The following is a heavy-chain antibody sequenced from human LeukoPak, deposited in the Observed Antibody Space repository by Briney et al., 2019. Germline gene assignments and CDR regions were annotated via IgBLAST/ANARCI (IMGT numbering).Heavy chain of an antibody. CDR1: GGTFSSYA. J-gene: IGHJ6*03. V-gene: IGHV1-69*05. D-gene: IGHD6-13*01. Sequence: GASVKVSCKASGGTFSSYAISWVRQAPGQGLEWMGGIIPIFGTASYAQKFQGRVTITTDESTSTAYMELSSLRSEDTAVYYCARLTHSSRNMDVWGKGTTVTVSS. CDR3: ARLTHSSRNMDV. CDR2: IIPIFGTA.